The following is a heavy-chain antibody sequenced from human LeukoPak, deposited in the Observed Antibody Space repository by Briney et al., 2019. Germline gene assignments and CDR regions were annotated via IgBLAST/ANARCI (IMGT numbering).Heavy chain of an antibody. D-gene: IGHD1-26*01. V-gene: IGHV4-38-2*02. J-gene: IGHJ6*03. Sequence: PSETLSLTCTVSGYSITTNYYWACIRQSPGAGVEWIGRVYHNGETYYNPSLKSRLIISVDTSRNEFSLRLTSATAADTAVYYCVTPRSRELPDMAVWGKGTTVIVSS. CDR3: VTPRSRELPDMAV. CDR2: VYHNGET. CDR1: GYSITTNYY.